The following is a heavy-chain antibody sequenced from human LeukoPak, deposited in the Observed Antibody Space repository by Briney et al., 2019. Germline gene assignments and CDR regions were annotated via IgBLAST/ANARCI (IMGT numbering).Heavy chain of an antibody. J-gene: IGHJ4*02. CDR3: AREENTLAGYNPYYFDY. CDR2: ISSSGTTI. CDR1: GFTFSSYS. V-gene: IGHV3-48*02. D-gene: IGHD3-9*01. Sequence: PGGSLRLSCAASGFTFSSYSMSWVRQAPGKGLEWVSYISSSGTTIYYADSVKGRFTISRDNAKSSLYLQMNSLRDEDTAVYYCAREENTLAGYNPYYFDYCGQGTLVTVSS.